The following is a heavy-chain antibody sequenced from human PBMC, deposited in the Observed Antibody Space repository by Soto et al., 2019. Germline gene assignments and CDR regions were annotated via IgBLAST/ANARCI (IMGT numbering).Heavy chain of an antibody. J-gene: IGHJ4*02. D-gene: IGHD5-12*01. CDR3: ARSYSGYDQDFDY. V-gene: IGHV5-51*03. CDR2: ISPGDSDT. Sequence: EVQLVQSGAEVKKPGESLKISCNGSGYSFTNYWIGWVRQMPGKGLEWMGIISPGDSDTRYSPSFQGQVTISADKSISTAYLQWSSLKASDTAMYYCARSYSGYDQDFDYRGQGTLVTVSS. CDR1: GYSFTNYW.